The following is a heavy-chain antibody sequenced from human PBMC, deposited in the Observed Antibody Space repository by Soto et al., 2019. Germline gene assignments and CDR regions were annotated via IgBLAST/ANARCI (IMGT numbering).Heavy chain of an antibody. D-gene: IGHD6-19*01. J-gene: IGHJ6*02. CDR2: IYAGDSDT. Sequence: PGESLKISCKGSGYSFTSYWIGWVRQMPGKGLEWMGIIYAGDSDTRYSPSFQGQVTISADKSLSTAYLQWSSLKASDTAVYYCARLVSRGSASLAMDVWGQGTTVTVSS. V-gene: IGHV5-51*01. CDR3: ARLVSRGSASLAMDV. CDR1: GYSFTSYW.